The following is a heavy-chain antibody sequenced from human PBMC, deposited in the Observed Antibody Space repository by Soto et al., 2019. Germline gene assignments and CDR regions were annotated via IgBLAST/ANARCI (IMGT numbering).Heavy chain of an antibody. J-gene: IGHJ4*02. D-gene: IGHD1-1*01. V-gene: IGHV4-39*01. CDR1: GGSISSSSYY. CDR3: ARQSLRVTERRPFDY. CDR2: IYYSGST. Sequence: SETLSLTCTVSGGSISSSSYYWGWIRQPPGKGLEWIGSIYYSGSTYYNPSLKSRVTISVDTSKNQFSLKLSSVTAADTAVYYCARQSLRVTERRPFDYWGQGTLVTVSS.